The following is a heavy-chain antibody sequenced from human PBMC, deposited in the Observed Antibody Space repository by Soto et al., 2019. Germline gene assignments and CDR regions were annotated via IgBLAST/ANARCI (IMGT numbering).Heavy chain of an antibody. J-gene: IGHJ4*02. CDR1: GFTVSDYY. Sequence: QVQLVESGGGLVKPGGSLRLSCAASGFTVSDYYMSWIRQAPGKGLEWVSYISSSSSYTNDADSVKGRFTISRDNAKNSLYLQMNSLRAEDTALYYCSRDHHRYSGYDYVDYWGQGTLATVSS. CDR2: ISSSSSYT. V-gene: IGHV3-11*05. CDR3: SRDHHRYSGYDYVDY. D-gene: IGHD5-12*01.